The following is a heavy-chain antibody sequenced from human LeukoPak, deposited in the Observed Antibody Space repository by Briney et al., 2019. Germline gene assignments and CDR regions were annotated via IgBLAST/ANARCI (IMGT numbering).Heavy chain of an antibody. CDR2: IYNSGST. CDR3: ARSAFLVTAPGLYYFDY. CDR1: GGSISSYY. J-gene: IGHJ4*02. D-gene: IGHD6-13*01. V-gene: IGHV4-4*07. Sequence: SDTLSLTCTVSGGSISSYYWRWIRQPAGKGLEWIGHIYNSGSTNYNPSLKGRVTMSVATSKNQFSLHLSSVTAADTAVYYCARSAFLVTAPGLYYFDYWGQGTLVAVSS.